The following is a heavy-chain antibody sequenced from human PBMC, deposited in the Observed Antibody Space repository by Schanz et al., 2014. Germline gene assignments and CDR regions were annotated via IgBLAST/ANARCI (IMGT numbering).Heavy chain of an antibody. V-gene: IGHV3-13*01. Sequence: EVRLVESGGGLVQPGGSLRLSCAASGFTLSNSDMHWVRQGTGKGLEWVSTIGYLGDTYYPDSVKGRFTISRDRFQNTLYLRMSSLRAEDTAVYYCARPRFDYGEVDYWGQGTLVTVSS. CDR2: IGYLGDT. CDR3: ARPRFDYGEVDY. J-gene: IGHJ4*02. D-gene: IGHD4-17*01. CDR1: GFTLSNSD.